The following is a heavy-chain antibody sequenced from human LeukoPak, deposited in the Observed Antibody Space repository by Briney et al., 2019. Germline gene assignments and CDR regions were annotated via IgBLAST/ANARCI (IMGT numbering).Heavy chain of an antibody. CDR1: GGSISSYY. CDR3: ASGFGVEKSYYYGMDV. J-gene: IGHJ6*02. CDR2: INHSGST. V-gene: IGHV4-34*01. Sequence: PSETLSLTCTVSGGSISSYYWSWIRQPPGKGLEWIGEINHSGSTNYNPSLKSRVTISVDTSKNQFSLKLSSVTAADTAVYYCASGFGVEKSYYYGMDVWGQGTTVTVSS. D-gene: IGHD5-24*01.